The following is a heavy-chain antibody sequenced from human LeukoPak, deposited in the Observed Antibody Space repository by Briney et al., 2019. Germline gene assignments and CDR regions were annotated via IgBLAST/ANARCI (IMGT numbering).Heavy chain of an antibody. CDR1: GGSITTTGDY. CDR2: VDYSGST. CDR3: AREDGYNMDDAFDI. D-gene: IGHD5-24*01. Sequence: PSGTLSLTCTLSGGSITTTGDYWGWIRQPPGKGLEWIGSVDYSGSTYYNPSLKSRVTISAETSKNQFSLRLSSVTAADTAVYYCAREDGYNMDDAFDIWGQGTMVSVSS. J-gene: IGHJ3*02. V-gene: IGHV4-39*01.